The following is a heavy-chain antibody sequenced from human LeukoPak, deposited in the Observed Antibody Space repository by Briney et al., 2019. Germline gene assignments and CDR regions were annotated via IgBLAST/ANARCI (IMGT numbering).Heavy chain of an antibody. CDR3: ARTLAYGSGSYSGYY. V-gene: IGHV1-18*04. CDR1: GYTFTSYG. D-gene: IGHD3-10*01. J-gene: IGHJ4*02. CDR2: ISAYNGNT. Sequence: GASVKVSCKASGYTFTSYGISWVRQAPGQGLEWMGWISAYNGNTNYAQKFQGRVTMTTDTSTSTAYMELRSLRSDDTAVYYCARTLAYGSGSYSGYYWGQGTLVTVSS.